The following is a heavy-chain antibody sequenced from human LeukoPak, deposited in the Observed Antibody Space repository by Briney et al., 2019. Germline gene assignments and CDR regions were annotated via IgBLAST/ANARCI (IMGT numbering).Heavy chain of an antibody. CDR3: ARVDDISFDRWFDS. Sequence: GGSLRLSCAASGFTFSSYWMSWVRQAPGKGLEWVSGINWNGGSTGYADSVKGRFTISRDNAKNSLYLQMNSLRAEDTALYYCARVDDISFDRWFDSWGQGTLVTVSS. J-gene: IGHJ5*01. CDR2: INWNGGST. CDR1: GFTFSSYW. V-gene: IGHV3-20*04. D-gene: IGHD3-9*01.